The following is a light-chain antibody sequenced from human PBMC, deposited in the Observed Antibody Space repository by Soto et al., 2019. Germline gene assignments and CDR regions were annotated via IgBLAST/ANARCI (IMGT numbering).Light chain of an antibody. Sequence: DIQMTQSPSTLSASIGDRVTITCRASEDINDWLAWYQQKPGKAPKRLIYAASSLQSGVPSRFSGSGSGTEFTLTISSLQPEDFATYYCLQHNSYPETFGQGTKVDIK. CDR2: AAS. CDR3: LQHNSYPET. J-gene: IGKJ1*01. CDR1: EDINDW. V-gene: IGKV1-17*01.